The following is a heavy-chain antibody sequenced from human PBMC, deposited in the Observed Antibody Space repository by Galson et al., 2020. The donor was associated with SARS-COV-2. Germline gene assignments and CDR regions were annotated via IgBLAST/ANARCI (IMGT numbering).Heavy chain of an antibody. D-gene: IGHD6-19*01. V-gene: IGHV5-51*01. CDR3: TSHKGAVGYWYSAL. Sequence: GESLKISCKGSGDSFTTSWIDWVRQMPGKGLEWMGVIYADDSETTYSPSFQGQVTISADKSIRTAYLQWNSLKASDTAMYYGTSHKGAVGYWYSALWGRGTLVTVSS. J-gene: IGHJ2*01. CDR2: IYADDSET. CDR1: GDSFTTSW.